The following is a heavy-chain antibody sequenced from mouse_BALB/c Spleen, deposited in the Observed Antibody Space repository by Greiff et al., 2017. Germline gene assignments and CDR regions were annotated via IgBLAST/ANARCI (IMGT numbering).Heavy chain of an antibody. D-gene: IGHD2-1*01. Sequence: VQLQQPGAELVKPGASVKMSCKASGYTFTSYWMHWVKQRPGQGLEWIGTIDPSDSYTSYNQKFKGKATLTVDTSSSTAYMQLSSLTSEDSAVYNCTRSPSRNGNYGCAMDYWGQGTSVTVSS. CDR1: GYTFTSYW. J-gene: IGHJ4*01. V-gene: IGHV1S127*01. CDR3: TRSPSRNGNYGCAMDY. CDR2: IDPSDSYT.